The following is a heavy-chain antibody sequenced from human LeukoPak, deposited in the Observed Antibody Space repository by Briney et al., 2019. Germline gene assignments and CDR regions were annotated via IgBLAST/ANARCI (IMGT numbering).Heavy chain of an antibody. D-gene: IGHD6-13*01. Sequence: GGSLRLSCAASRFTFSSYSMNWVRQAPGKGLEWFSSISSSSSYIYYADSVKGRFTISRDNAKNSLYRQMNSLRAEDTAVYYCEREGVSNYDYRGQGTLVTVSS. CDR2: ISSSSSYI. V-gene: IGHV3-21*01. CDR3: EREGVSNYDY. J-gene: IGHJ4*02. CDR1: RFTFSSYS.